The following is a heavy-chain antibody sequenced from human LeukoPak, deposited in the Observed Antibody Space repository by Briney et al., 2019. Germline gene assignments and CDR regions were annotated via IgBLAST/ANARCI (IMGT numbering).Heavy chain of an antibody. CDR1: GGSISSYY. Sequence: SETLSLTCTVSGGSISSYYWSWIRQPPGKGLEWIGYIYYSGSTNYNPSLKSRVTISVDTSKNQFSLKLSSVTAADTAVYYCARGMDLLWFGAARYGMDVWGQGTTVTVSS. CDR2: IYYSGST. D-gene: IGHD3-10*01. V-gene: IGHV4-59*12. CDR3: ARGMDLLWFGAARYGMDV. J-gene: IGHJ6*02.